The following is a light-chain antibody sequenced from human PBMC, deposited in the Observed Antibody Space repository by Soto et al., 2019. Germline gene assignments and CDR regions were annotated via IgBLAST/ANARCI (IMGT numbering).Light chain of an antibody. CDR1: QSVSSSY. J-gene: IGKJ1*01. Sequence: EIVLTQSPGTLSLSPGERATLSCRASQSVSSSYLAWYQQKPGQAPRLLIYGASSRATGTPDRFSGSGSGTDFTLTISSLEPEEFAVYCCQQYGSSPNTFGQGTKVEIK. CDR2: GAS. V-gene: IGKV3-20*01. CDR3: QQYGSSPNT.